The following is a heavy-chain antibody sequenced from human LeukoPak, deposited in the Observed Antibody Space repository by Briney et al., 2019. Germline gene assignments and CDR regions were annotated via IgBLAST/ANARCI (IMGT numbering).Heavy chain of an antibody. CDR1: GYTFTSYD. D-gene: IGHD3-22*01. Sequence: GASVKVSCKASGYTFTSYDINWVRQATGQGLEWMGWMNPNSGNTGYAQKFQGRVTMTRNTSISTAYMELSSLRSEDTAVYYYARVVYYYDSSGYYQPRYNYYYYYGMDVWGQGTTVTVSS. CDR2: MNPNSGNT. CDR3: ARVVYYYDSSGYYQPRYNYYYYYGMDV. J-gene: IGHJ6*02. V-gene: IGHV1-8*01.